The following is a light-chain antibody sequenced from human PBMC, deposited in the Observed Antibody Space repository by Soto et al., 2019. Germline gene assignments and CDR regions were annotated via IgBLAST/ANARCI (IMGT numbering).Light chain of an antibody. CDR2: GTS. J-gene: IGKJ4*01. Sequence: EIVLTQSLGTLSLSPGERVTLSCRASQSISNNHLAWYQQKPGQAPRLLIHGTSNRATGIPDRFSGSGSGTDFTLTFSRLEPEDFAVYYCEYYGSSITFGGGTKWIS. CDR1: QSISNNH. CDR3: EYYGSSIT. V-gene: IGKV3-20*01.